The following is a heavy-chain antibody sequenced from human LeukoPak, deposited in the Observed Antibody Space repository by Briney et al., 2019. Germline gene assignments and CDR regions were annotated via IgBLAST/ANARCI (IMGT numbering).Heavy chain of an antibody. D-gene: IGHD5-18*01. J-gene: IGHJ4*02. V-gene: IGHV3-30*02. CDR3: AKVTGYSYDY. CDR2: IRYDGSNK. Sequence: PGGSLRLSCAASGFTFNSYGMRWVRQAPGKGLEWVAFIRYDGSNKYYADSVKGRFTISRDNSKNTLYLQMNSLRAEDTAVYYCAKVTGYSYDYWGQGTLVTVSS. CDR1: GFTFNSYG.